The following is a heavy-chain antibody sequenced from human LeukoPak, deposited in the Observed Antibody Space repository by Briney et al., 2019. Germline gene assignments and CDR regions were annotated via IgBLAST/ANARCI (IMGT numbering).Heavy chain of an antibody. CDR3: ARDGYDSSGYYYVGHDC. V-gene: IGHV4-59*01. J-gene: IGHJ4*02. Sequence: PSETLSLTCTVSGGSLSSYYWSWIRQPPGKGLEWIGYIYYSGSTNYNPSLKSRVTISVDTSKNQFSLKLSSVTAADTAVYYCARDGYDSSGYYYVGHDCWGQGTLVTVSS. D-gene: IGHD3-22*01. CDR2: IYYSGST. CDR1: GGSLSSYY.